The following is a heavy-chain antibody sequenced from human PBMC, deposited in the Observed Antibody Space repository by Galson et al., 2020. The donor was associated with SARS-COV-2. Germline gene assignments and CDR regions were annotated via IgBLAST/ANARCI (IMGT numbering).Heavy chain of an antibody. D-gene: IGHD6-13*01. CDR3: ARDSGEQQLLLPRPQQHGMDV. J-gene: IGHJ6*02. V-gene: IGHV4-39*07. CDR1: GGPISSSTYY. CDR2: IYFSGRT. Sequence: SETLSLTCSVSGGPISSSTYYWAWIRQPPGKGLEWIGSIYFSGRTYYNSSLKSRVTISIDTSKNQFSLTLSSVTAADTAVYYCARDSGEQQLLLPRPQQHGMDVWGQGTTVTVSS.